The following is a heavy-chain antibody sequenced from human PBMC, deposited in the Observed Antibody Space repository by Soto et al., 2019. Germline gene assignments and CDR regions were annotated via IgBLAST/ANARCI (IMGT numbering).Heavy chain of an antibody. CDR2: ISGSGGST. J-gene: IGHJ4*02. CDR3: AKLLCQADY. CDR1: GFTFSNAW. D-gene: IGHD2-2*01. Sequence: GGSLRLSCAACGFTFSNAWMSWVRQAPGKGLEWVSAISGSGGSTYYADSVKGRFTISRDNSKNTLYLQMNSLRAEDTAVYYCAKLLCQADYWGQGTLVTVSS. V-gene: IGHV3-23*01.